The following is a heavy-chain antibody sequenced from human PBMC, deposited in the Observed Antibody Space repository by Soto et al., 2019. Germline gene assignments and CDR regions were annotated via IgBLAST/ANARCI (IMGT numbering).Heavy chain of an antibody. J-gene: IGHJ3*02. CDR3: ASATMIVVVMAANNAFDI. V-gene: IGHV1-69*13. Sequence: SVKVSCKASGGTFSSYAISWVQQAPGQGLEWMGGIIPIFGTANYAQKFQGRVTITADESTSTAYMELSSLRSEDTAVYYCASATMIVVVMAANNAFDIWGQGTMVTVSS. CDR2: IIPIFGTA. CDR1: GGTFSSYA. D-gene: IGHD3-22*01.